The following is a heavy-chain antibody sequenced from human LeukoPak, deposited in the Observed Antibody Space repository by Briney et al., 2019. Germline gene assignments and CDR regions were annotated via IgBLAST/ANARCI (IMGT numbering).Heavy chain of an antibody. V-gene: IGHV1-18*01. CDR2: ISAYNGNT. Sequence: ASVKVSCKASGGTFSSYAISWVRQAPGQGLEWMGWISAYNGNTNYAQKLQGRVTMTTDTSTSTAYMELRSLRSDDTAVYYCARDKGYSSGWSQEPRAYYYYGMDVWGQGTTVTVSS. CDR3: ARDKGYSSGWSQEPRAYYYYGMDV. CDR1: GGTFSSYA. J-gene: IGHJ6*02. D-gene: IGHD6-19*01.